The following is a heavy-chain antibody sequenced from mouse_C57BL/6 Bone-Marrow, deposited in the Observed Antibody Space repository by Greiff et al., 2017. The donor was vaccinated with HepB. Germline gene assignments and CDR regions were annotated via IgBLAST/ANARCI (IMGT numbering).Heavy chain of an antibody. CDR1: GYTFTSYW. D-gene: IGHD4-1*01. Sequence: QVQLKQPGAELVMPGASVKLSCKASGYTFTSYWMHWVKQRPGQGLEWIGEIDPSDSYTNYNQKFKGKSTLTVDKSSSTAYMQLSSLTSEDSAVYYCARGLGRGDWYFDVWGTGTTVTVSS. V-gene: IGHV1-69*01. CDR2: IDPSDSYT. CDR3: ARGLGRGDWYFDV. J-gene: IGHJ1*03.